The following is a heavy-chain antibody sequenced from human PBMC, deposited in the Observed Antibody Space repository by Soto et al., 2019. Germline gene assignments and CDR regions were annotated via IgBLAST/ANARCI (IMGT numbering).Heavy chain of an antibody. D-gene: IGHD3-10*01. J-gene: IGHJ4*02. CDR1: GYTFSTYV. Sequence: QVQLVQSGAEVKKPGASVKVSCKTSGYTFSTYVMHWVRQAPGQRLEWMGWINTGNGNTEYSQKFQGRVTITRDTSASTDYMELSSMRSEDTSVYCCARDHYNGLGTYNYFDYWGQGTLVTVSS. CDR2: INTGNGNT. CDR3: ARDHYNGLGTYNYFDY. V-gene: IGHV1-3*04.